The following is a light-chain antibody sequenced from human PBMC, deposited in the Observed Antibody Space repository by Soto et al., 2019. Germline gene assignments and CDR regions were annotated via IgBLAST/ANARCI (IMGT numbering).Light chain of an antibody. CDR2: DVS. Sequence: QSALTQPASVSGSPGQSITISCTXTXSXXGVYNYVSWYQQHPGKAPKLMIYDVSNRPSGVSNRFSGSKSGNTASLTISGLQAEDEADYYCSSYTSSSTLVVFGGGTKLTVL. CDR1: XSXXGVYNY. V-gene: IGLV2-14*01. CDR3: SSYTSSSTLVV. J-gene: IGLJ2*01.